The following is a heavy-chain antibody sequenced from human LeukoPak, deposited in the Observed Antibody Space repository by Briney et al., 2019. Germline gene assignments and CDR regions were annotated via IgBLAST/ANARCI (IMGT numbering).Heavy chain of an antibody. V-gene: IGHV4-4*07. CDR3: ARDTYGSGSYTLDY. CDR1: GGSISSYY. CDR2: IYISGTT. D-gene: IGHD3-10*01. Sequence: SETLSLTCTVSGGSISSYYWSWVRQPAGKGLEWMGRIYISGTTNYNPSPKSRVAMSVDMSKNQYSLKLRSVTAAATAVYYCARDTYGSGSYTLDYWGQGTLVTVSS. J-gene: IGHJ4*02.